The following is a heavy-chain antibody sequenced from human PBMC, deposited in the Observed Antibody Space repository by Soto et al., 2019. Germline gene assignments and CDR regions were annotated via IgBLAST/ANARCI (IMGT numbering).Heavy chain of an antibody. V-gene: IGHV4-34*01. CDR1: GGSFSCYY. Sequence: SATLSLTCAVYGGSFSCYYWSWIRQPPGKGLEWIGEINHSGSTNYNPSLKSRVTIPVDTSKNQFSLKLSSVTAADTAVYYCARGLRGYYYYYGMDVWGQGTTVTVSS. CDR2: INHSGST. J-gene: IGHJ6*02. D-gene: IGHD3-10*01. CDR3: ARGLRGYYYYYGMDV.